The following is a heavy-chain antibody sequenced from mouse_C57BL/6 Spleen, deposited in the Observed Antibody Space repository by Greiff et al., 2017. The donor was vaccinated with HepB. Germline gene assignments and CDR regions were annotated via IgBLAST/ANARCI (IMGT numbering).Heavy chain of an antibody. CDR3: TRILGRGYAMDY. CDR2: IDPETGGT. Sequence: VQLQQSGAELVRPGASVTLSCKASGYTFTDYEMHWVKQTPVHGLEWIGAIDPETGGTAYNQKFKGKAILTADKSSSTAYMELRSLTAEDSAVYYCTRILGRGYAMDYGGQGTSVTVSS. D-gene: IGHD4-1*01. V-gene: IGHV1-15*01. J-gene: IGHJ4*01. CDR1: GYTFTDYE.